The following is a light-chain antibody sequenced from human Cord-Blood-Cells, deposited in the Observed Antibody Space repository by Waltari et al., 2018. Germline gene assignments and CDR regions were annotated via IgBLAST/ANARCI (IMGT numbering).Light chain of an antibody. CDR3: NSRDSSGNHVV. CDR1: SVRSYD. J-gene: IGLJ2*01. V-gene: IGLV3-19*01. CDR2: SNN. Sequence: SSELTQTPALSVALCQTDRTTCPGASVRSYDESGYQQKPGQAPVLVIFSNNNRPPAFPTRFPCSSSSNTASFTITVGQAEDEADYYCNSRDSSGNHVVFGGGTKLTVL.